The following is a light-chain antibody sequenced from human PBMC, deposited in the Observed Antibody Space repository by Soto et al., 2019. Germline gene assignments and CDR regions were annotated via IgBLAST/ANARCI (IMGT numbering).Light chain of an antibody. J-gene: IGLJ1*01. CDR1: RSNIGAGYD. Sequence: QSVLTTPPSVSGAPGQRVTISCTGRRSNIGAGYDVHWYQQLPGTAPKLLIYGNSNRPSGVPDRFSGSKSGTSASLAITGLQAEDEADYYCQSHDSSLSGYVFGTGTKVTVL. CDR3: QSHDSSLSGYV. V-gene: IGLV1-40*01. CDR2: GNS.